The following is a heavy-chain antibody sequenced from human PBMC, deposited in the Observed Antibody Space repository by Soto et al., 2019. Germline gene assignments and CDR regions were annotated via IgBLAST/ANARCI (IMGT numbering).Heavy chain of an antibody. J-gene: IGHJ4*02. CDR3: ARYLYYYDSSGSCFDY. Sequence: GGSLRLSCAASGFTFSRYSMNWVRQAPGEGLEWVSPISSSSSYIYYADSVKGRFTISRDNAKNSLYLQMVSLTAEDTAVYYCARYLYYYDSSGSCFDYWGQGTLVTVSS. CDR2: ISSSSSYI. D-gene: IGHD3-22*01. CDR1: GFTFSRYS. V-gene: IGHV3-21*01.